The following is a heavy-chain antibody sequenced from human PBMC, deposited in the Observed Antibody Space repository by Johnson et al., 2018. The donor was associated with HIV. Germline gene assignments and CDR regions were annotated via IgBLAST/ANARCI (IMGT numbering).Heavy chain of an antibody. Sequence: QVQLVESGGGLVKPGGSLRLSCAASGFTFSDYYMSWIRQAPGKGLAWVSYITSTGITVYYPDSVKGRFTISRDNAKNSLSLQMNSLRAEDTAVYYCARAPEVRGVDAFDVWGQGTVVTVSS. V-gene: IGHV3-11*04. D-gene: IGHD3-10*01. CDR1: GFTFSDYY. CDR2: ITSTGITV. CDR3: ARAPEVRGVDAFDV. J-gene: IGHJ3*01.